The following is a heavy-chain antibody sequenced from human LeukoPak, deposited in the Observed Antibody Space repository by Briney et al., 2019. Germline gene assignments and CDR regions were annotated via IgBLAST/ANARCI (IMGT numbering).Heavy chain of an antibody. CDR2: INHSGST. J-gene: IGHJ6*03. CDR3: ARHRNKISYGSGRTRYYYMDV. Sequence: SETLSLTCAVYGGSFSDYYWSWIRQPPGKGLEWIGEINHSGSTNYNPSLKSRVTISVDTSKNQFSLKLSSVTAADTAVYYCARHRNKISYGSGRTRYYYMDVWGKGTTVTISS. V-gene: IGHV4-34*01. D-gene: IGHD3-10*01. CDR1: GGSFSDYY.